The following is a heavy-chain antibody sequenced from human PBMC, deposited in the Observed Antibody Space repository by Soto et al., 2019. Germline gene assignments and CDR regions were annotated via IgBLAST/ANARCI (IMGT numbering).Heavy chain of an antibody. CDR3: ARGHSTDCSNGVCSFFYNHEMDV. V-gene: IGHV1-2*04. CDR1: GYSFTDYH. J-gene: IGHJ6*02. D-gene: IGHD2-8*01. CDR2: INPKSGGT. Sequence: ASVKVSCKASGYSFTDYHIHWVRQAPGQGLEWLGRINPKSGGTSTAQKFQGWVTMTRDRSISTVYMEWTRLRSDDTAVYFCARGHSTDCSNGVCSFFYNHEMDVWGQGTTVTVSS.